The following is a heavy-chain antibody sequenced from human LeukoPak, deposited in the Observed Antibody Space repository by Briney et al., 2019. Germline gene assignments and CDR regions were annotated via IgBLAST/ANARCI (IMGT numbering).Heavy chain of an antibody. CDR1: GGSISSSGSY. V-gene: IGHV4-39*07. CDR3: ARERDYGDY. J-gene: IGHJ4*02. Sequence: SETLSLTCTVSGGSISSSGSYWGWIRQPPGKGLEWIGNIYSSGNAYYNPSLKSRVAISLDTSKNQFSLKLTSVTASDTAIYYCARERDYGDYWGQGTLVAVSS. CDR2: IYSSGNA.